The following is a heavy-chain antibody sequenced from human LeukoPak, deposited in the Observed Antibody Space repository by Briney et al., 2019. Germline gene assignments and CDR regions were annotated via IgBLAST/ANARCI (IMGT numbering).Heavy chain of an antibody. D-gene: IGHD6-13*01. CDR2: FDPEDGET. CDR3: AIAFAAAGAFDY. V-gene: IGHV1-24*01. Sequence: ASVKVSSKVSGYTLTELSMHWVRQAPGEGLEWMGGFDPEDGETIYAQKFQGRVTMTEDTSTDTAYMELSSLRSEDTAVYYCAIAFAAAGAFDYWGQGTLVTVSS. J-gene: IGHJ4*02. CDR1: GYTLTELS.